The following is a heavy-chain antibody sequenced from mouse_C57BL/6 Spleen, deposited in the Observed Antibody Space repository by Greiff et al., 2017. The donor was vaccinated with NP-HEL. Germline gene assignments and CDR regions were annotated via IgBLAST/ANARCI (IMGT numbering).Heavy chain of an antibody. V-gene: IGHV1-54*01. Sequence: QVQLKQSGAELVRPGTSVKVSCKASGYAFTNYLIEWVKQRPGQGLEWIGVINPGSGGTNYNEKFKGKATLTADKSSSTAYMQLSSLTSEDSAVYFCARDYDYLYAMDYWGQGTSVTVSS. D-gene: IGHD2-4*01. CDR3: ARDYDYLYAMDY. CDR2: INPGSGGT. J-gene: IGHJ4*01. CDR1: GYAFTNYL.